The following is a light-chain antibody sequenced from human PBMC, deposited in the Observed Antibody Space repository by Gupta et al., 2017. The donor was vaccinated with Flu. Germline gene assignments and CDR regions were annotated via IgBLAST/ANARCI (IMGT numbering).Light chain of an antibody. CDR3: GTWDSSLSAGV. CDR2: ENN. CDR1: SSNIGNNY. V-gene: IGLV1-51*02. J-gene: IGLJ3*02. Sequence: QSVFTQPPSVSAAPGQQVTISCSGSSSNIGNNYVSWYQQPPGTAPKLRIYENNKRPSGIPDRFSGSKSGTSATLGITGLQTGDEADYYCGTWDSSLSAGVVGGGTKRTVL.